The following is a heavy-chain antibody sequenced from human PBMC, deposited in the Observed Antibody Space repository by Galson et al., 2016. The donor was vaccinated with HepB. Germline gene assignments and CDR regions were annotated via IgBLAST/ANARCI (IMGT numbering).Heavy chain of an antibody. CDR3: ARNVLRFFDWSKHFDY. Sequence: ETLSLTCPVTGDSITSNSFSWGWIRQSPGKGLEWIGNIDGSGNTYYNPSLKTRVTISVDTSKTQFSLRLTSVTAADTAVYYCARNVLRFFDWSKHFDYWGQGTRVTVSP. CDR2: IDGSGNT. D-gene: IGHD3-9*01. CDR1: GDSITSNSFS. V-gene: IGHV4-39*01. J-gene: IGHJ4*02.